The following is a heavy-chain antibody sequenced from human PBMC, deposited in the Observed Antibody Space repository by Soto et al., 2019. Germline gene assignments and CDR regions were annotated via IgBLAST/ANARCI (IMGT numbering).Heavy chain of an antibody. J-gene: IGHJ6*02. D-gene: IGHD6-6*01. CDR3: ARPEYSSSSYGMDV. CDR2: ISSSSSTI. Sequence: EVQLVESGGGLVQPGGSLRLSCAASGFTFSSYSMTWVRQAPGKGLEWVSYISSSSSTIYYADSVKGRFTISRDNAKNSLYRQMNSLRDEDTAVYYCARPEYSSSSYGMDVWGQGTTVTVSS. CDR1: GFTFSSYS. V-gene: IGHV3-48*02.